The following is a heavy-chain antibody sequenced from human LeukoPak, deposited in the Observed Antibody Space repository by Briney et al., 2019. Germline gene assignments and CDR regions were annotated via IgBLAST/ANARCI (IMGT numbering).Heavy chain of an antibody. CDR1: GFTFSSYE. V-gene: IGHV3-48*03. CDR3: ARESCGGDCFVLTYHYYMDV. D-gene: IGHD2-21*02. CDR2: ISSSGSTI. J-gene: IGHJ6*03. Sequence: GGSLRLSCAASGFTFSSYEMNWVRQAPGKGLEWVSYISSSGSTIYYAGSVKGRFTISRDNAKNSLYLQMNSLRAEDTAVYYCARESCGGDCFVLTYHYYMDVWGKGTTVTISS.